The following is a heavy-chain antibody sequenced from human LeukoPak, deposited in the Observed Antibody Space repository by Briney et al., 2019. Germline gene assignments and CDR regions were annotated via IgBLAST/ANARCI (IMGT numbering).Heavy chain of an antibody. CDR2: IHRDGRTA. CDR1: GFTFEDYG. D-gene: IGHD1-26*01. CDR3: SKTRRSGTEYGDFDH. V-gene: IGHV3-43*02. Sequence: GGSLRLSCAASGFTFEDYGMHWVRQAPGKGLEWVSLIHRDGRTAYYAESVKGRFAISRDNSKSSLYLQINNLRTEDSALYHCSKTRRSGTEYGDFDHWGQGTLVSVSS. J-gene: IGHJ4*02.